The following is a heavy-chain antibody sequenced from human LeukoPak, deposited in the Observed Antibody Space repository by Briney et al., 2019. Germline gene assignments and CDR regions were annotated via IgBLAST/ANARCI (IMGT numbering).Heavy chain of an antibody. CDR2: ISWHSGSI. CDR1: GFTFDDYA. Sequence: PGGSLRLSCAASGFTFDDYAMRWVRQAPGKGLEWVSGISWHSGSIGYADSVKGRFTISRDNAKNSLYLQMNSLRAEDMALYYCAKDIGYDFWSGYLDYWGQGTLVTVSS. D-gene: IGHD3-3*01. J-gene: IGHJ4*02. CDR3: AKDIGYDFWSGYLDY. V-gene: IGHV3-9*03.